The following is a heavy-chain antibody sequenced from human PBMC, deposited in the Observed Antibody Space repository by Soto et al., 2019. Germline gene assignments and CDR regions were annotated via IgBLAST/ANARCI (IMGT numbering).Heavy chain of an antibody. D-gene: IGHD6-19*01. V-gene: IGHV3-30*18. CDR1: GFTFSSYG. J-gene: IGHJ4*02. CDR3: AKSPLSEACYSSGCLFY. Sequence: QVQLVESGGGVVQPGRSLRLSCAASGFTFSSYGMHWVRQAPGKGLEWVAVISYDGSNKYYADSVKGRFTISRDNSKNTLYLQMNSLRAEDTAVYYCAKSPLSEACYSSGCLFYWGQGTLVTVSS. CDR2: ISYDGSNK.